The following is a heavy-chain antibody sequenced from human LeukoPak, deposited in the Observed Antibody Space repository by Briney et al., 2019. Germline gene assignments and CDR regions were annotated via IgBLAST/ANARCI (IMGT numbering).Heavy chain of an antibody. Sequence: PGRSLRLSYAASGFPLSSYGMHWARQAPGKGLEWVAVIWYDGSNKYYADSVKGRFTISRDNSKNTLYLQMNSLRAEDTAVYYCARDRAAAVPYYFDYWGQGTLVTVSS. CDR2: IWYDGSNK. J-gene: IGHJ4*02. CDR3: ARDRAAAVPYYFDY. V-gene: IGHV3-33*01. D-gene: IGHD6-13*01. CDR1: GFPLSSYG.